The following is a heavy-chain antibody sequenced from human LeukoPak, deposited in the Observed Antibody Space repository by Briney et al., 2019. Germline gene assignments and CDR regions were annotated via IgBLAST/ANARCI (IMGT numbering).Heavy chain of an antibody. V-gene: IGHV4-34*01. Sequence: SETLSLTCAVYGGSFSSYYWSWIRQPPGKGLEWIGEINHSGSTNYNPSLKSRVTISVDTSKNQFSLKLSSVTAADTAVYYCARGRQLWFSVSGSYYGYWGQGTLVTVSS. CDR1: GGSFSSYY. D-gene: IGHD3-10*01. J-gene: IGHJ4*02. CDR3: ARGRQLWFSVSGSYYGY. CDR2: INHSGST.